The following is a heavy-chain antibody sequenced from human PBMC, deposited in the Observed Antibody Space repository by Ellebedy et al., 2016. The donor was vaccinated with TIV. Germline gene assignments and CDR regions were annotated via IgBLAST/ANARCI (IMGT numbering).Heavy chain of an antibody. CDR1: GYTFTSYA. CDR2: INAGNGNT. V-gene: IGHV1-3*01. Sequence: AASVKVSCKASGYTFTSYAMHWVRQAPGQRLEWMGWINAGNGNTKYSQKFQGRVTITRDTSASTAYMELSSLRSEDTAVYYCARELRTMLRGAYLASWGQGILVTVSS. CDR3: ARELRTMLRGAYLAS. D-gene: IGHD3-10*01. J-gene: IGHJ5*02.